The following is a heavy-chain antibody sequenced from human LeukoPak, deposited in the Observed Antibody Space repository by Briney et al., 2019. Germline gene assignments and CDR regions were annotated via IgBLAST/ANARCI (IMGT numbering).Heavy chain of an antibody. CDR1: GGSFSGYY. J-gene: IGHJ6*03. Sequence: PSETLSLTCAAYGGSFSGYYWSWIRQPPGKGLEWIGEINHSGSTNYNPSLKSRVTMSVDTSKNQFSLKLSSVTAADTAVYYCARAIVAMVRGVITHYYYYYMDVWGKGTTVTISS. D-gene: IGHD3-10*01. V-gene: IGHV4-34*01. CDR3: ARAIVAMVRGVITHYYYYYMDV. CDR2: INHSGST.